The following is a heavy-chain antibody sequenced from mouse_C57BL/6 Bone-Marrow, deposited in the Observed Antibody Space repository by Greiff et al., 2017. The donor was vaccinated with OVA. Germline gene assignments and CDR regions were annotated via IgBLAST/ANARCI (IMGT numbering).Heavy chain of an antibody. D-gene: IGHD2-4*01. CDR1: GFTFSDAW. CDR3: TRDYDFSWFAY. Sequence: EVKVEESGGGLVQPGGSMKLSCAASGFTFSDAWMDWVRQSPEKGLVWVAEIRNKANNPATYYAESVQGRFTISRDESKSSVYLQMISLRAEDTGIYYCTRDYDFSWFAYWGQGTLVTVSA. J-gene: IGHJ3*01. V-gene: IGHV6-6*01. CDR2: IRNKANNPAT.